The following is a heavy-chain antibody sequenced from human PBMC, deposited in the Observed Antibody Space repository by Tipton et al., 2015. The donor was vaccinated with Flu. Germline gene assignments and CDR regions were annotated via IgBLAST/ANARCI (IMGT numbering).Heavy chain of an antibody. CDR2: LSWNSGSI. D-gene: IGHD3-22*01. CDR1: GFTFDDYA. V-gene: IGHV3-9*01. J-gene: IGHJ4*02. Sequence: SLRLSCAASGFTFDDYAMHWVRQAPGKGLEWVSGLSWNSGSIDYVDSVKGRFTISRDNAKNSLYLQMNSLRAEDTALYYCARYDSSGCLDYWGQGTLVTVSS. CDR3: ARYDSSGCLDY.